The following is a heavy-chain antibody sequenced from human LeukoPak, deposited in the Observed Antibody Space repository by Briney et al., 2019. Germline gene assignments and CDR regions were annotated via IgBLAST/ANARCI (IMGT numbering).Heavy chain of an antibody. CDR1: GFTFSSYA. Sequence: GGSLRLSCAASGFTFSSYAMSWVRQAPGKGPEWVAFIRYDGSNKYYADSVKGRFTISRDNSKNTLYLQMNSLRAEDTAVYYCAKALGQLLSPPFDYWGQGTLVTVSS. J-gene: IGHJ4*02. CDR3: AKALGQLLSPPFDY. V-gene: IGHV3-30*02. CDR2: IRYDGSNK. D-gene: IGHD2-2*01.